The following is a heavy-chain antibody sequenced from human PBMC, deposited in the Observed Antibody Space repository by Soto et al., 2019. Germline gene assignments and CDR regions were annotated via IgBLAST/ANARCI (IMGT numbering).Heavy chain of an antibody. J-gene: IGHJ6*03. CDR1: GYTFTSYD. CDR3: ARGVRCTGGSCYNVRASYCSYLDF. Sequence: ASLKRSCKAAGYTFTSYDSSWLRQETGQGHEWTGWMNPNSGNTGYAQKVQGRVTMTRTTSISTAYMELSSLRSEDKAVYYCARGVRCTGGSCYNVRASYCSYLDFWGKGTTVTVSS. V-gene: IGHV1-8*01. CDR2: MNPNSGNT. D-gene: IGHD2-15*01.